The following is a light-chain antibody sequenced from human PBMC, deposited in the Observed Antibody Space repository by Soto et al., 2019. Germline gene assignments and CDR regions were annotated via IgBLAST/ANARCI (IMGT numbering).Light chain of an antibody. V-gene: IGKV3-15*01. Sequence: VMTQSPATLSVSPGERATLSCRASQSVSSNLAWYQQKPGQAPRLLIYGAFIRATGIPARFSGSGSGTEFTLTISSLQSEDFAVYYCQQYNNCPGTFGQGTKVDI. J-gene: IGKJ1*01. CDR1: QSVSSN. CDR3: QQYNNCPGT. CDR2: GAF.